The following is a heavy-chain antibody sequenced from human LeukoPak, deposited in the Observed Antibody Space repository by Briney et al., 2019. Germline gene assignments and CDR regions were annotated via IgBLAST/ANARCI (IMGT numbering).Heavy chain of an antibody. CDR3: ARGGHRIPSIAAADYYFDY. V-gene: IGHV1-2*02. Sequence: ASVKVSCKASGYTLTGYYMHWVRQAPGQGLEWMGWINPNSGGTNYAQKFQGRVTMTRDTSISTAYMELSRLRSDDTAVYYCARGGHRIPSIAAADYYFDYWGQGTLVTVSS. J-gene: IGHJ4*02. CDR2: INPNSGGT. D-gene: IGHD6-13*01. CDR1: GYTLTGYY.